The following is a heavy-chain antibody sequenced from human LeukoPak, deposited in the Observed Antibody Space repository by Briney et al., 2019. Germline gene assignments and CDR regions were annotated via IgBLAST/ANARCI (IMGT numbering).Heavy chain of an antibody. CDR2: IYYSGNT. V-gene: IGHV4-39*01. J-gene: IGHJ4*02. Sequence: KPGGSLRLSCAASGLTVSSNCMSWVRQAPGKGLEWIGSIYYSGNTYYNASLKSQVSISIDTSKNQFSLRLTSVTAADTAVYYCARQTGSGLFILPGGQGTLVTVSS. CDR1: GLTVSSNC. D-gene: IGHD3/OR15-3a*01. CDR3: ARQTGSGLFILP.